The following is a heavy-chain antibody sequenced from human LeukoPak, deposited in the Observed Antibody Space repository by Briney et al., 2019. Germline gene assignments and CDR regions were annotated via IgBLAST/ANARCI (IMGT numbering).Heavy chain of an antibody. CDR1: GGSISSGSYY. J-gene: IGHJ5*02. V-gene: IGHV4-61*02. CDR2: IYTSGST. D-gene: IGHD1-26*01. CDR3: ARDTGGSYPTNWFDP. Sequence: KTSETLSLTCTVSGGSISSGSYYWSWIRQPAGKGLEWIGRIYTSGSTNYNPSLKSRVTMSVDTSKNQFSLKLSSVTAADTAVYYCARDTGGSYPTNWFDPWGQGTLVTVSS.